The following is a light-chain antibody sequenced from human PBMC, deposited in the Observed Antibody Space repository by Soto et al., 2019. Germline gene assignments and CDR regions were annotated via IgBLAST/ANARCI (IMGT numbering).Light chain of an antibody. V-gene: IGKV1-39*01. Sequence: DIQLPQSPSSLSASVGDRVTITCRASQSISTSLNWYQQKPGKAPNLLIFTSSNLGSGVPSRFSGSGSGTDFTLTISSLQPEDFATYFCQQGYSRPRTFGQGTKVDIK. CDR3: QQGYSRPRT. CDR2: TSS. J-gene: IGKJ1*01. CDR1: QSISTS.